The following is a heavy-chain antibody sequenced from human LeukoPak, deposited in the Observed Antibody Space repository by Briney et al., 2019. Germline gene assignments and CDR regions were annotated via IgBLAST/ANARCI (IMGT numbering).Heavy chain of an antibody. Sequence: SETLSLSCTVSGGSISSYYWSWIRQPPGKGLEWVGYIYYSGSTNFNPSLKSRVTISVDTSKNQFSLKLTSVTAADTAVYFCAREGTTVVTPSHAFDIWGQGTMVTVSS. J-gene: IGHJ3*02. CDR2: IYYSGST. CDR3: AREGTTVVTPSHAFDI. V-gene: IGHV4-59*01. D-gene: IGHD4-23*01. CDR1: GGSISSYY.